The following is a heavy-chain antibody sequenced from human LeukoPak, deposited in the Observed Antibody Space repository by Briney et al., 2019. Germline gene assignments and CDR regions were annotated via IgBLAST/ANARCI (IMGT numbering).Heavy chain of an antibody. CDR1: GFTFSSYW. D-gene: IGHD2-21*01. CDR2: IKEDGSET. CDR3: ARGSIDWQAVAFDC. V-gene: IGHV3-7*03. Sequence: PGGSLRLSCAASGFTFSSYWMTWVRQAPGKGLEWVANIKEDGSETYYVGSVKGRFTISRDNAKDSLYLQLNSLRAEDTAVYYCARGSIDWQAVAFDCWGQGTLVTVSS. J-gene: IGHJ4*02.